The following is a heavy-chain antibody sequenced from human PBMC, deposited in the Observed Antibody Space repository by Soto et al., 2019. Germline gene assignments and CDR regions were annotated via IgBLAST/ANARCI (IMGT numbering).Heavy chain of an antibody. CDR1: GFTVSSSY. CDR2: IYSGGST. J-gene: IGHJ6*03. CDR3: ARGLGGLVQGYYYYYYMDV. D-gene: IGHD6-19*01. V-gene: IGHV3-66*01. Sequence: PGGSLRLSCAASGFTVSSSYMSWVRQAPGKGLEWVSVIYSGGSTYYADSVKGRFTISRDNSKNTLYLQMNSLRAEDTAVYYCARGLGGLVQGYYYYYYMDVWGKGTTVTVSS.